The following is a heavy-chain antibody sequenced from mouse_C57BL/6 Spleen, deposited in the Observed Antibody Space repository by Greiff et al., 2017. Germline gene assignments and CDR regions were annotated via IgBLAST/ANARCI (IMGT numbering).Heavy chain of an antibody. CDR3: AAESRPGAY. J-gene: IGHJ3*01. CDR1: GYTFTSYW. Sequence: QVQLQQPGAELVKPGASVKLSCKASGYTFTSYWMQWVKQRPGQGLEWIGEIDPSDSYNKYNQQFKGKATLTVDTSSSTAYMQLSSLPSEDAAVYYCAAESRPGAYWGQGTLVTFSA. V-gene: IGHV1-50*01. CDR2: IDPSDSYN.